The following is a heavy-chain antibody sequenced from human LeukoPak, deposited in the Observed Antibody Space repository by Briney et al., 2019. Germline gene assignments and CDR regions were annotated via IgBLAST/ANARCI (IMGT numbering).Heavy chain of an antibody. CDR2: IIWNSDIV. J-gene: IGHJ5*02. CDR1: GFEFDDYA. V-gene: IGHV3-9*01. CDR3: ARVGSTWGFDP. D-gene: IGHD2-2*01. Sequence: GGSLRLSCTASGFEFDDYAMHWVRRRPGKGLEWVSGIIWNSDIVAYADSVKGRFTISRDNAKSSLYLQMNSLRAEDTAVYYCARVGSTWGFDPWGQGTLVTVSS.